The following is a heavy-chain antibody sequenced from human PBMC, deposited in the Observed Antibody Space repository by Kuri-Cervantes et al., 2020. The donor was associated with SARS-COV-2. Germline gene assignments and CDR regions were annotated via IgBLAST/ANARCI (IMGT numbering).Heavy chain of an antibody. J-gene: IGHJ4*02. CDR2: IKQDGSEK. CDR3: ARDTRRGYSYGYGFDY. Sequence: LSLTCAVSGYSISSGYYWGWIRQPPGKGLEWVANIKQDGSEKYYVDSVKGRFTISKDNAKNSLYLQMNSLRAEDTAVYYCARDTRRGYSYGYGFDYWGQGTLVTVSS. CDR1: GYSISSGYY. D-gene: IGHD5-18*01. V-gene: IGHV3-7*01.